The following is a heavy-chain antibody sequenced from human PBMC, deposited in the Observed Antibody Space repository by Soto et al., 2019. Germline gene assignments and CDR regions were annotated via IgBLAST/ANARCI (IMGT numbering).Heavy chain of an antibody. D-gene: IGHD3-22*01. V-gene: IGHV4-31*02. J-gene: IGHJ3*02. Sequence: PSETLSLTCTVSGGSISSGGYYWSWIRQHPGKGLEWIGYIYYSGSTYYNPSLKSRVTISVDTSKNQFSLKLSSVTAADTAVYYCAREASYYDSSGYPHHAFDIWGQGTMVTVSS. CDR1: GGSISSGGYY. CDR3: AREASYYDSSGYPHHAFDI. CDR2: IYYSGST.